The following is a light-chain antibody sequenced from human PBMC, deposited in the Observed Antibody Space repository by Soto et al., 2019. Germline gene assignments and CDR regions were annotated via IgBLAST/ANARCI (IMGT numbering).Light chain of an antibody. Sequence: DIVMTQSPDSLAVSLGERATINCKSSQSVLHSSNNKNYLAWYQQKPGQPPKLLIYWASTRESGVPDRFSGSGSGTDFPLTISSLQAEDVAVYYCQQYESTPPTFGQGTKVEIK. V-gene: IGKV4-1*01. CDR3: QQYESTPPT. CDR2: WAS. CDR1: QSVLHSSNNKNY. J-gene: IGKJ1*01.